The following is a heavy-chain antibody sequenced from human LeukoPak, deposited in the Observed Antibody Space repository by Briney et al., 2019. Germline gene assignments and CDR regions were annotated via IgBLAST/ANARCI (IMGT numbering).Heavy chain of an antibody. CDR1: GYSFTSYW. D-gene: IGHD6-19*01. V-gene: IGHV5-51*01. Sequence: PGESLKISCKGSGYSFTSYWISWVRQMPGKGLERMGIIYPGDSDTRYSPSFQGQVTISADKSISTAYLQWSSLKASDTAMYYCARVRGAVAGTCDYWGQGTLVTVSS. CDR2: IYPGDSDT. J-gene: IGHJ4*02. CDR3: ARVRGAVAGTCDY.